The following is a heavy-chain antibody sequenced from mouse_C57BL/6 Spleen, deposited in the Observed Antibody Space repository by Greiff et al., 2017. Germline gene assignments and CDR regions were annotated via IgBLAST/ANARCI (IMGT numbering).Heavy chain of an antibody. CDR1: GYTFTSYW. V-gene: IGHV1-74*01. Sequence: QVQLQQPGAELVKPGASVKVSCKASGYTFTSYWMHWVKQRPGQGLEWIGRIHPSDSDTNYNQKFTGKATLTVDKSSSTAYMQLSSLTSEDSAVYYCARDYGSSYPFAYWGQGTLVTVSA. D-gene: IGHD1-1*01. J-gene: IGHJ3*01. CDR2: IHPSDSDT. CDR3: ARDYGSSYPFAY.